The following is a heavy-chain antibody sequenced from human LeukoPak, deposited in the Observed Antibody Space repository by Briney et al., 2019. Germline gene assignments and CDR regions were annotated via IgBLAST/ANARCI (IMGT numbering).Heavy chain of an antibody. CDR2: IKEDGTET. Sequence: GGSLRLSCAASGFISSSNWMSWVRLAPGKGLEWVANIKEDGTETYYVDSVKGRFTISRDNAKNSLYLQMNSLRVEDTAVYYCAKEGLGLDYWGQGTLVTVSS. CDR1: GFISSSNW. CDR3: AKEGLGLDY. V-gene: IGHV3-7*03. J-gene: IGHJ4*02. D-gene: IGHD3/OR15-3a*01.